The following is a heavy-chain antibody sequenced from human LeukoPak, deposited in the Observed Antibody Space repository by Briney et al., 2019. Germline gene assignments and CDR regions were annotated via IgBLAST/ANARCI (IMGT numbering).Heavy chain of an antibody. CDR2: IDERGTKA. Sequence: GGSLRLSCAASGFSFSNHWMHWGRQAPGKGLVWVSRIDERGTKAMYADSVKGRFSISRDNAKNTVNLQMNSLRAEDTGVYYCIRDEALWRLDYWGQGTLVTVSS. CDR1: GFSFSNHW. V-gene: IGHV3-74*03. D-gene: IGHD2-21*01. CDR3: IRDEALWRLDY. J-gene: IGHJ4*02.